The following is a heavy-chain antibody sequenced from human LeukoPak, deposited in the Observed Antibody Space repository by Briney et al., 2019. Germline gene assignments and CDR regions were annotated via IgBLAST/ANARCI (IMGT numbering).Heavy chain of an antibody. D-gene: IGHD2-15*01. Sequence: PGGSLRLSCAASGFTFSSYAMHWVRQAPGKGLEWVAVISYDGSNKYYADSVKGRFTISRDNSKNTLYLQMNSLRAEDTAVYYCLRVAFDYWGQGTLVTVSS. J-gene: IGHJ4*02. CDR3: LRVAFDY. V-gene: IGHV3-30-3*01. CDR2: ISYDGSNK. CDR1: GFTFSSYA.